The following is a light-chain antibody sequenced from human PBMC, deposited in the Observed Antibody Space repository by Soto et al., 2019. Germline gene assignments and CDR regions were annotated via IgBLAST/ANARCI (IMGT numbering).Light chain of an antibody. V-gene: IGLV1-47*02. CDR3: AAWDDNLSTDV. CDR2: SNN. CDR1: SSSIGTNF. J-gene: IGLJ1*01. Sequence: QSVLTQPPSASGTPGQRVSISCSGYSSSIGTNFVYWYQQLPGTAPKVLIHSNNQRPSGVPDRFSGSKSGTSASLAISGLRSEDEADYYCAAWDDNLSTDVFGSGTKVTV.